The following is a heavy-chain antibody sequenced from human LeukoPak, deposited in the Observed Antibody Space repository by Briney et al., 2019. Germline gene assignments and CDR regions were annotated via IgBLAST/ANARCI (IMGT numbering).Heavy chain of an antibody. D-gene: IGHD6-6*01. J-gene: IGHJ4*02. CDR2: ISYDGSNK. V-gene: IGHV3-30-3*01. CDR1: GFTFSSYA. CDR3: ARDPNLYSSSDY. Sequence: GGSLRLSCAASGFTFSSYAMHWVRQAPGKGLEWVAVISYDGSNKYYADSVRGRFTISRDNSKNTLYLQMNSLRTEDTAVYYCARDPNLYSSSDYWGQGTLVTVSS.